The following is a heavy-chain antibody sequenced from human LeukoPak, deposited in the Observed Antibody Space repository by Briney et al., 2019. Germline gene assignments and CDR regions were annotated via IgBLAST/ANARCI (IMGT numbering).Heavy chain of an antibody. CDR1: GYTFTSYD. J-gene: IGHJ6*03. Sequence: ASVKVSCKASGYTFTSYDINWVRQATGQGLEWMGWMNPNSGNTGYAQKFQGRVTMTRNTSISTAYMEQSSLRSEDTAVYYCARVGKQLDNVPYYYYYYMDVWGKGTTVTVSS. CDR3: ARVGKQLDNVPYYYYYYMDV. CDR2: MNPNSGNT. V-gene: IGHV1-8*01. D-gene: IGHD6-13*01.